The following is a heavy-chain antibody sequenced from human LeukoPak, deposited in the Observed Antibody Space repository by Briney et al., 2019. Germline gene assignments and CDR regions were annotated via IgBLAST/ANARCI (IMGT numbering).Heavy chain of an antibody. Sequence: PSETLSLTCAVSGGSFSSGGYSWSWIRQPPGKGLEWIGYTYHSGSTYYNPSLKSRVTISVDRSKNQFSLKLSSVTAADTAVYYCARADGITYFLFDYWGQGTLVTVSS. CDR1: GGSFSSGGYS. CDR3: ARADGITYFLFDY. CDR2: TYHSGST. V-gene: IGHV4-30-2*01. D-gene: IGHD3-16*01. J-gene: IGHJ4*02.